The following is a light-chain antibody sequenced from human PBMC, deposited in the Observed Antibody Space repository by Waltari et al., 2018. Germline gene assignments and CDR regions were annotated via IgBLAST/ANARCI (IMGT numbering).Light chain of an antibody. CDR2: GPS. J-gene: IGKJ1*01. Sequence: IGLKQHPGPLSLSTGYTSTLSCRASQSVGGTLAWYQQKSGQAPRLLIYGPSLRATGVPDRFSGSGSGTDFLLTTSRLEPEDFAVYYCQHYVRLPVTFGQGTKVEIK. V-gene: IGKV3-20*01. CDR3: QHYVRLPVT. CDR1: QSVGGT.